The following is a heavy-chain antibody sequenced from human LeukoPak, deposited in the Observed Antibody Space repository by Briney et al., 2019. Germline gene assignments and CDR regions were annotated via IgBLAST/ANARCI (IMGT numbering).Heavy chain of an antibody. J-gene: IGHJ4*02. D-gene: IGHD1-26*01. Sequence: PGGSLRLSCAASGFTFSDPDMDWVRQAPGKGLEWVGRIRNKANNYNTEYAASVRGRFTISRDDSKNSVYLQMNSLRIEDTAVYYCTRLVGANFWGQGTLVTVSS. CDR1: GFTFSDPD. CDR3: TRLVGANF. V-gene: IGHV3-72*01. CDR2: IRNKANNYNT.